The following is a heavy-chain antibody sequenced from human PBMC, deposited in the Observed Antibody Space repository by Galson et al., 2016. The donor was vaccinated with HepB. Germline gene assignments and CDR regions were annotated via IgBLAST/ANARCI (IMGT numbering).Heavy chain of an antibody. CDR1: GFTFSNAW. CDR2: IKQDGSAK. V-gene: IGHV3-7*05. J-gene: IGHJ4*02. CDR3: ALGQGFLADS. Sequence: SLRLSCAASGFTFSNAWTNWVRQAPGRGLEWVAIIKQDGSAKYYVDSLKGRFTISRDNAKNSLYLQMSSLRPEDTAVYYCALGQGFLADSWGQGTLVTVSS.